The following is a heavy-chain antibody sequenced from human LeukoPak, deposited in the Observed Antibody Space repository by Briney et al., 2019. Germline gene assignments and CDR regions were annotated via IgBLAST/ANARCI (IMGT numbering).Heavy chain of an antibody. J-gene: IGHJ3*02. Sequence: PGGSLRLSCAASGFTFSSYWMHWVRQAPGKGLVWVSRINSDGSSTSYADSVKGRFTISRDNAKNTLYLQMNSLRAEDTAVYYCARVVMSYYYDSSGYVDAFDIWGQGTMVTVSS. CDR1: GFTFSSYW. V-gene: IGHV3-74*01. CDR2: INSDGSST. D-gene: IGHD3-22*01. CDR3: ARVVMSYYYDSSGYVDAFDI.